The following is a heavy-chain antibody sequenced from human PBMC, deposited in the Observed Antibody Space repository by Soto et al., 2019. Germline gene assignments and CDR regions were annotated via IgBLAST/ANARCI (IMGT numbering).Heavy chain of an antibody. CDR2: IIPIFGTA. J-gene: IGHJ6*02. CDR1: GGTFSSYA. D-gene: IGHD6-6*01. Sequence: VKVSCKASGGTFSSYAISWVRQAPGQGLEWMGGIIPIFGTANYAQKFQGRVTITADKSTSTAYMELSSLRSEDTAVYYCARDRRIAARPGGGYYYYGMDVWGQGTTVTVSS. V-gene: IGHV1-69*06. CDR3: ARDRRIAARPGGGYYYYGMDV.